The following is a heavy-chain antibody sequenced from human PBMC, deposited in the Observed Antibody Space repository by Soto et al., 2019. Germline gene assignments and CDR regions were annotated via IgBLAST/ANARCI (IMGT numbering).Heavy chain of an antibody. D-gene: IGHD5-12*01. CDR2: IIPIFGTA. CDR3: VSDVEMATNGAFGI. CDR1: GGTFSSYA. V-gene: IGHV1-69*12. Sequence: QVQLVQSGAEVKKPGSSVKVSCKASGGTFSSYAISWVRQAPGQGLEWVGGIIPIFGTADYAEKFQGRVTITADESTSTAYMEKSRLRAEDRVVYYCVSDVEMATNGAFGIWGQGTMVTVSS. J-gene: IGHJ3*02.